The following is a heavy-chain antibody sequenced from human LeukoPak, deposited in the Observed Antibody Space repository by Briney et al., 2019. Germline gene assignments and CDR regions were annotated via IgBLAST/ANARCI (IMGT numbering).Heavy chain of an antibody. CDR2: LYFSGSS. Sequence: SETLSLTCTVSGASISSYYWSWIRQPPGKGLEWIGSLYFSGSSNYNPSLKSRVTISVDTSKNQFSLKLNSVTAADTAVYYCARAGSGYSLDYWGQGTLVTVSS. D-gene: IGHD3-22*01. V-gene: IGHV4-59*01. CDR3: ARAGSGYSLDY. CDR1: GASISSYY. J-gene: IGHJ4*02.